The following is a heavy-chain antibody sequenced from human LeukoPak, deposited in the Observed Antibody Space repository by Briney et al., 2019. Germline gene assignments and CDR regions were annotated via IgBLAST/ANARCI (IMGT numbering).Heavy chain of an antibody. CDR1: GFTFSSYA. D-gene: IGHD3-3*01. CDR3: AKNDYDFWSGFYYYGMDV. Sequence: HPGGSLRLSCAASGFTFSSYAMSWVRQAPGKGLEWVSAISGSGGSTYYADSVKGRLTISRDNSKNTLYLQMNSLRAEDTAVYYCAKNDYDFWSGFYYYGMDVWGQGTTVTVSS. CDR2: ISGSGGST. V-gene: IGHV3-23*01. J-gene: IGHJ6*02.